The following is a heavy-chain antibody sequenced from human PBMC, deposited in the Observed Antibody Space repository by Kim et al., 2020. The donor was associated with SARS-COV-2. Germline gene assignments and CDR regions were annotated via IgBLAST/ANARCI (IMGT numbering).Heavy chain of an antibody. Sequence: SVKVSCKASGFTFTSSAVQWVRQARGQRLEWIGWIVVGSGNTNYAQKFQERVTITRDMSTSTAYMELSSLRSEDTAVYYCAADPHGLLSYYYYGMDVWGQGTTVTVSS. D-gene: IGHD2-21*02. CDR3: AADPHGLLSYYYYGMDV. CDR1: GFTFTSSA. J-gene: IGHJ6*02. V-gene: IGHV1-58*01. CDR2: IVVGSGNT.